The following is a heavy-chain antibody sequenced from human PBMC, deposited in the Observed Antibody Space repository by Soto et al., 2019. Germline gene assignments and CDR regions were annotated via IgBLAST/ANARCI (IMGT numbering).Heavy chain of an antibody. CDR2: IIPIFGTA. V-gene: IGHV1-69*13. D-gene: IGHD1-20*01. CDR1: GGTFSSYA. Sequence: SGKVSCKASGGTFSSYAISWVRQAPGQGLEWMGGIIPIFGTANYAQKFQGRVTITADESKNTLDLQMSSLRAEDTAVYYCATVHNTSRSFDSWGQGTLVTVSS. CDR3: ATVHNTSRSFDS. J-gene: IGHJ4*02.